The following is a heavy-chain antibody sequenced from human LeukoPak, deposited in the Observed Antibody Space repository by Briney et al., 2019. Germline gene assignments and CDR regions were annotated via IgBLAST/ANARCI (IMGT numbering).Heavy chain of an antibody. J-gene: IGHJ6*02. V-gene: IGHV3-7*03. D-gene: IGHD3-16*01. CDR2: INHNGNVN. CDR3: ARGGGLDV. Sequence: PGGSLRLSCAASGFTFSRYWMNWTRQAPGKGLEWVASINHNGNVNYYVDSVKGRFTISRDNAKNSLYPQMSNLRAEDTAVYFCARGGGLDVWGQGATVTVSS. CDR1: GFTFSRYW.